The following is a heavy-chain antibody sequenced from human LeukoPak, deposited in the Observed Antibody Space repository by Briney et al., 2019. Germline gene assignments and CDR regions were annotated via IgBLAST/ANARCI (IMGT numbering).Heavy chain of an antibody. J-gene: IGHJ4*02. D-gene: IGHD6-19*01. CDR2: ISGSGGST. Sequence: LSGGSLRLSCAASGFTFSSYAISWVRQAPGKGLEWVSAISGSGGSTYYADSVKGRFTISRDNSKNTLYLQMNSLRAEDTAVYYCARKSDWAVAGKGVVDYWGQGTLVTVSS. CDR3: ARKSDWAVAGKGVVDY. V-gene: IGHV3-23*01. CDR1: GFTFSSYA.